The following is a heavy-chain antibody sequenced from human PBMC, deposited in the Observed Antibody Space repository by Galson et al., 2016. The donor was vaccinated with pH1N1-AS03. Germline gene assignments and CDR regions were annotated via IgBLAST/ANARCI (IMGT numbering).Heavy chain of an antibody. CDR2: IKSKIDGGTT. Sequence: SLRLSCAASGFTFSNAWMTWVRQVPGKGLEWVGRIKSKIDGGTTDYAASIKGRFTISRDDSKNTLYLQMNSLKLEDTAVYYCSTWQYCGSTNCPPDAFDIWGRGTMVTVSS. D-gene: IGHD2-2*01. V-gene: IGHV3-15*01. CDR1: GFTFSNAW. CDR3: STWQYCGSTNCPPDAFDI. J-gene: IGHJ3*02.